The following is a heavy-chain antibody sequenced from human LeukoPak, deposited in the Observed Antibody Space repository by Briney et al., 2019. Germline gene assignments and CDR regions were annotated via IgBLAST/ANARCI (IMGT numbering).Heavy chain of an antibody. CDR2: IYYSGGT. CDR3: ARVKSAGGAFDY. D-gene: IGHD6-13*01. V-gene: IGHV4-59*01. Sequence: SETLSLTCIVSGGSMSGYYWGWIRQPPGKGLEWIGYIYYSGGTNYNPSLKSRVTMSVDTSKNQFSLRLSSATSADTAVYYCARVKSAGGAFDYWGQGTLVAVSS. J-gene: IGHJ4*02. CDR1: GGSMSGYY.